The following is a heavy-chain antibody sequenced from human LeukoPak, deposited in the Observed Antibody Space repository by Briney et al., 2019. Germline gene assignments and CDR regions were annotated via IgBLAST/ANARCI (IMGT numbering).Heavy chain of an antibody. D-gene: IGHD3-22*01. V-gene: IGHV3-30-3*01. Sequence: GGSLRLSCAASGFTFSSYAMHWVRQAPGKGLEWVAVISYDGSNKYYADFVKGRFTISRDNSKNTLYLQMNSLRAEDTAVYYCARESSSVAFDIWGQGTMVTVSS. CDR1: GFTFSSYA. CDR3: ARESSSVAFDI. J-gene: IGHJ3*02. CDR2: ISYDGSNK.